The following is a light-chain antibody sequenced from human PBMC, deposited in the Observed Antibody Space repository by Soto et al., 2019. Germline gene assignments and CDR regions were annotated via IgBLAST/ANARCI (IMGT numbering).Light chain of an antibody. V-gene: IGLV2-14*01. J-gene: IGLJ1*01. Sequence: QSALTQPASVSGSPGQSITISCAGTSSDIGGYNYVSWYQQHPGTAPKVIIYEVSNRPSGVSNRFSGSKSGNTASLTISGLQAEDEADYYCSSFTISSTLYVFGGGTKVTVL. CDR1: SSDIGGYNY. CDR3: SSFTISSTLYV. CDR2: EVS.